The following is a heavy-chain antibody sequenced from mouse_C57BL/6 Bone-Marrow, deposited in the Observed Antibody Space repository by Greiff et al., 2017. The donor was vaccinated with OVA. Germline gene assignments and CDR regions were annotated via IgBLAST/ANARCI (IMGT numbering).Heavy chain of an antibody. V-gene: IGHV1-52*01. CDR1: GYTFTSYW. J-gene: IGHJ1*03. CDR3: SRPRITTVVATDWYFDV. D-gene: IGHD1-1*01. Sequence: QVQLQQPGAELVRPGSSVKLSCKASGYTFTSYWMHWVKQRPIQGLEWIGNIDPSDSETHYNQKFKDKATLTVAKASSTAYMQLSSLSSEDSAVYYCSRPRITTVVATDWYFDVWGTGTTVTVSS. CDR2: IDPSDSET.